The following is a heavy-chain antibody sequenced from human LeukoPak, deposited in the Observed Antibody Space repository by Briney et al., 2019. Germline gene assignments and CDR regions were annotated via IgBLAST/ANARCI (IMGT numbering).Heavy chain of an antibody. Sequence: SETLSLTCTVSGGSISSSSYYWGWIRQTPAKGLEWIGSISYSGSTYYNPSLKSRVTISLDTSKNQFSLKLSSVTAADTAVYYCASRERSYDILTGYFELNYYYMDVWGKGTTVTVSS. CDR2: ISYSGST. CDR1: GGSISSSSYY. J-gene: IGHJ6*03. CDR3: ASRERSYDILTGYFELNYYYMDV. D-gene: IGHD3-9*01. V-gene: IGHV4-39*07.